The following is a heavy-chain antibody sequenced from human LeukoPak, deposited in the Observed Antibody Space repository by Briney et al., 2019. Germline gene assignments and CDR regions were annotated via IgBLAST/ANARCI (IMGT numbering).Heavy chain of an antibody. CDR2: ISSSSSTI. J-gene: IGHJ5*02. Sequence: PGGSLRLSCAAPGFTFSSYSMNWVRQAPGKGLEWVSYISSSSSTIYYADSVKGRFTISRDNSKNTLYLQMNSLRAEDTAVYYCAKDTVPAATGWFDPWGQGTLVTVSS. CDR1: GFTFSSYS. V-gene: IGHV3-48*01. D-gene: IGHD2-2*01. CDR3: AKDTVPAATGWFDP.